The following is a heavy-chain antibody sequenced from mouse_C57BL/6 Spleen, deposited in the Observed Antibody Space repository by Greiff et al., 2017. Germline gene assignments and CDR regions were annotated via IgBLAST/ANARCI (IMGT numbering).Heavy chain of an antibody. D-gene: IGHD1-1*01. V-gene: IGHV1-81*01. CDR3: ATGGANLLLDARDY. CDR2: IYPRRGNP. J-gene: IGHJ4*01. Sequence: QVQLQQSGAELARPGASVKLSCTASGYTFTSYGIRWVKQRTGQGLEWIGEIYPRRGNPYYNAKFKGKATLTADKSTRTADRELRSLKSEDTAVYFCATGGANLLLDARDYWGQGTSVTVAS. CDR1: GYTFTSYG.